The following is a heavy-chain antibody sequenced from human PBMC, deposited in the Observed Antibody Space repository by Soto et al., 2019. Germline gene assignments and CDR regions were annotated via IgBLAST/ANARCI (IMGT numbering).Heavy chain of an antibody. V-gene: IGHV3-30*18. D-gene: IGHD3-3*01. Sequence: GGSLRLSCAASGFTFSSYGMHWVRQAPGKGLEWVAVISYDGSNKYYADSVKGRFTISRDNSKNTLYLQMNSLRAEDTAVYYCAKEDYDLAYGMDVWGQGTTVTVSS. CDR2: ISYDGSNK. J-gene: IGHJ6*02. CDR1: GFTFSSYG. CDR3: AKEDYDLAYGMDV.